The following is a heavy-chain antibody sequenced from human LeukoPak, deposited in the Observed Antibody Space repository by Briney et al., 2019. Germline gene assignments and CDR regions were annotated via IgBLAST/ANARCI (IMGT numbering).Heavy chain of an antibody. CDR3: ARSHYWYFDL. CDR1: GGSISSYY. V-gene: IGHV4-59*01. J-gene: IGHJ2*01. Sequence: SETLSLTCTVSGGSISSYYWSWIRQPPGKGLEWIGYIYYSGSTNYDPSLKSRVTISVDTSKNQFSLKLSSVTAADTAVYYCARSHYWYFDLWGRGTLVTVSS. CDR2: IYYSGST.